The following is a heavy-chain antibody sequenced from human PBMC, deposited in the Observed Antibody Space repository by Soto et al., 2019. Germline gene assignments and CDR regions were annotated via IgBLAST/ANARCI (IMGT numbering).Heavy chain of an antibody. CDR1: GFTFSSYW. J-gene: IGHJ3*02. V-gene: IGHV3-74*01. D-gene: IGHD7-27*01. CDR3: ARVLTGDLDAFDI. CDR2: INSEGNST. Sequence: GGSLRLSCAASGFTFSSYWMHWVSQATGKGLVWVSLINSEGNSTSYSNSVKGRFTISRDKAKNTLCLQMNSLRAEDTALYYCARVLTGDLDAFDIWGQGTMVTVSS.